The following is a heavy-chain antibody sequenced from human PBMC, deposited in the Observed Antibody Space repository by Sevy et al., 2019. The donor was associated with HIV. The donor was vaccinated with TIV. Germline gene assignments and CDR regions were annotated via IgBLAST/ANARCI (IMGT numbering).Heavy chain of an antibody. V-gene: IGHV1-18*01. CDR1: GYTFTSYG. CDR2: ISAYNGNT. D-gene: IGHD1-26*01. Sequence: ASVKVSCKASGYTFTSYGISWVRQAPGQGLEWMGWISAYNGNTNYAQKLQGRVTMTTDTSTSTAYMELRSLRSNDTAVYYCARDQQGWELPPGDRYYGMDVWGQGTTVTVSS. J-gene: IGHJ6*02. CDR3: ARDQQGWELPPGDRYYGMDV.